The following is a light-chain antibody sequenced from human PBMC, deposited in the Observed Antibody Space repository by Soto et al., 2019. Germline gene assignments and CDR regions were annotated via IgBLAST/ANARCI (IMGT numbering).Light chain of an antibody. J-gene: IGKJ5*01. CDR3: QQCYSTPIT. CDR2: DAS. V-gene: IGKV1-5*01. Sequence: DIQMTQSPSTLSASVGDRVTLTCRASQSISSWLAWYQQTPGKAPKLLIYDASSLESGVPSRFSGSGSGTEITLTISSLQPDDFATYYCQQCYSTPITFGQGTQLEIK. CDR1: QSISSW.